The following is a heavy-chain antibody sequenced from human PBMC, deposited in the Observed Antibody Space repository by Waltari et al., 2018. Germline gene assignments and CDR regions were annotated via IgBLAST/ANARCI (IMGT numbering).Heavy chain of an antibody. J-gene: IGHJ4*02. V-gene: IGHV3-30*07. Sequence: QVQLVESGGGVVHPGRSLRLSCEASGFTFSYHAMHWVRQAPGKGLVGGAGISYDGSDEYYADAVRGRFTISRDDSKDTVNLQMNSLRPEDTAVYYCARDGPLQIQSWYSFDYWGQGTLVTVSS. CDR1: GFTFSYHA. CDR3: ARDGPLQIQSWYSFDY. D-gene: IGHD5-18*01. CDR2: ISYDGSDE.